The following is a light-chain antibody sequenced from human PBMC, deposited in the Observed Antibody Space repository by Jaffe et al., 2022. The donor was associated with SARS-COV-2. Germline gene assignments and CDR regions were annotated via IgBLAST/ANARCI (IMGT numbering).Light chain of an antibody. Sequence: QSALTQPASVSGSPGQSITISCTGTSSDVGHYNYVSWYQQHPGKAPKLMIYEVSNRPSGVSYRFSGSKSGNTASLTISGLQAEDEADYYCSSYTTSISWVFGGGTKLTVL. CDR1: SSDVGHYNY. CDR3: SSYTTSISWV. J-gene: IGLJ3*02. V-gene: IGLV2-14*01. CDR2: EVS.